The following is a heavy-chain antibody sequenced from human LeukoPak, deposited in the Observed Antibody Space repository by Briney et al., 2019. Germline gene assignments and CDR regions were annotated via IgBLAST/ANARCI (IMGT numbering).Heavy chain of an antibody. CDR3: ARDLSGRTAVNYYYYYYGMDV. D-gene: IGHD1-1*01. V-gene: IGHV1-2*02. CDR2: INPNSGGT. CDR1: GYTFTGYY. J-gene: IGHJ6*02. Sequence: ASVKVSCKASGYTFTGYYMHWVRQAPGQGLEWMGWINPNSGGTNYAQKFQGTVTMTRDTSISTAYMELSRLRSDDTAVYYCARDLSGRTAVNYYYYYYGMDVWGQGTTVTVSS.